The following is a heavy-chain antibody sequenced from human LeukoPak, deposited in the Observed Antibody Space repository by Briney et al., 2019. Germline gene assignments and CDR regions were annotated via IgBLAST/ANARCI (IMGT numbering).Heavy chain of an antibody. J-gene: IGHJ5*02. CDR1: GGSFSGYY. CDR2: INHSGST. V-gene: IGHV4-34*01. D-gene: IGHD2-15*01. Sequence: SETLSLTCAVSGGSFSGYYWSWVRQPPGKGLEWIGEINHSGSTNYNPSLKSRVTISVDTSKNQFSLKLSSVTAADTAVYYCARRRGPSSKYCSGGSCYSGWFDPWGQGTLVTVSS. CDR3: ARRRGPSSKYCSGGSCYSGWFDP.